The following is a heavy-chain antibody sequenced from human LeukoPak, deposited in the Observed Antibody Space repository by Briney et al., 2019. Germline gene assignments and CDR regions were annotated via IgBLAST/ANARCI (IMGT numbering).Heavy chain of an antibody. CDR3: AKEGRGLQTY. CDR1: RFMFSSNW. J-gene: IGHJ4*02. D-gene: IGHD5-24*01. Sequence: GGSLRLSCAASRFMFSSNWMSWVRLAPGKGLEWVANIKEDGTEAYYVDSVKGRFTISRDNAKNSLYLQMNSLRVEDTAVYYCAKEGRGLQTYWGQGTLVTVSS. CDR2: IKEDGTEA. V-gene: IGHV3-7*03.